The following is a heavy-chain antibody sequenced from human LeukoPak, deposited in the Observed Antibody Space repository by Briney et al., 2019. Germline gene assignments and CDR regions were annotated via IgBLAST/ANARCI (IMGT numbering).Heavy chain of an antibody. V-gene: IGHV1-2*02. CDR2: INPNSGDT. J-gene: IGHJ4*02. D-gene: IGHD5-18*01. Sequence: ASVKVSCKASGYTFTGYYIHWVRQAPGQGFEWMGWINPNSGDTNFAQNFQGRVTMTRDTSISTAYMDLTRLRSDDTAIYYCAGGDYRYGNDYWGQGTLVTVSS. CDR3: AGGDYRYGNDY. CDR1: GYTFTGYY.